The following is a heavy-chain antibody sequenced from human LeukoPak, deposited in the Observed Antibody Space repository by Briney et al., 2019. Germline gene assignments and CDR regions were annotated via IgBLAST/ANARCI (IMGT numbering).Heavy chain of an antibody. CDR1: GGTFSSYA. D-gene: IGHD6-19*01. CDR2: VIPIFGTA. CDR3: ARTGRSSGWYWFDP. Sequence: ASVKVSCKASGGTFSSYAISWVRQAPGQGLEWMGGVIPIFGTANYAQRFQGRVTITADESTSTAYMELSSLRSEDTAVYYCARTGRSSGWYWFDPWGQGTLVTVSS. J-gene: IGHJ5*02. V-gene: IGHV1-69*13.